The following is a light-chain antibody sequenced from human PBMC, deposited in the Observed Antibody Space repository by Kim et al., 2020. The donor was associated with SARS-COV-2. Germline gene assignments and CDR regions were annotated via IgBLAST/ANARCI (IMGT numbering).Light chain of an antibody. V-gene: IGLV2-14*01. J-gene: IGLJ1*01. CDR3: NSYTAGTTLYV. Sequence: QSVLTQPASVSGSPGQSITISCTGSTSDVGGYDYVSWYQQHPGTAPKLIIYDVSHRPSGVSSRFSGSKSGDTASLTISGLQADDEADYYCNSYTAGTTLYVFGSGTKVTVL. CDR2: DVS. CDR1: TSDVGGYDY.